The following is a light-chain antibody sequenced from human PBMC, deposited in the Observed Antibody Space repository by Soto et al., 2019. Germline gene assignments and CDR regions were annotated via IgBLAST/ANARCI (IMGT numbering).Light chain of an antibody. CDR3: QQYDRT. J-gene: IGKJ2*01. CDR1: QSVSSSY. V-gene: IGKV3-20*01. CDR2: GAS. Sequence: EIVLTQSPGTLSLSPGERATLSCRASQSVSSSYLAWYQQKPGQAPRLLIYGASSRATGIPDRFSGSGSGTDFTLNISRLEPEDFAVYYCQQYDRTFGQGTKLEIK.